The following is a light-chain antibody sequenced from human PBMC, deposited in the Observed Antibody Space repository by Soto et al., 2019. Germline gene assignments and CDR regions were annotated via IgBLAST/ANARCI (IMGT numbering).Light chain of an antibody. J-gene: IGLJ2*01. V-gene: IGLV2-23*03. Sequence: QSVLTQPSSLSGSPGQSITISCTGTIRDVGTYTLVSWYQQYPGKAPKLIIYEGSKRPSGVSNRFSASKTGRTASLTISGLQPEDEADYYCCSYAGSSSVLFGGGTKVTVL. CDR1: IRDVGTYTL. CDR2: EGS. CDR3: CSYAGSSSVL.